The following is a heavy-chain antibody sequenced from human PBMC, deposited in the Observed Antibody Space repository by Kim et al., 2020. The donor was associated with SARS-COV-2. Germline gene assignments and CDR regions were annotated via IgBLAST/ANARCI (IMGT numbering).Heavy chain of an antibody. CDR3: AAEQREWLQYSANWYFDL. D-gene: IGHD3-3*01. Sequence: SETLSLTCTVSGGSISSYYWSWIRQPPGKGLEWIGYIYYSGSTNYNPSLKSRVIISVDTTKNQFSLKLSSVTAAATAVYYCAAEQREWLQYSANWYFDL. J-gene: IGHJ2*01. CDR2: IYYSGST. CDR1: GGSISSYY. V-gene: IGHV4-59*12.